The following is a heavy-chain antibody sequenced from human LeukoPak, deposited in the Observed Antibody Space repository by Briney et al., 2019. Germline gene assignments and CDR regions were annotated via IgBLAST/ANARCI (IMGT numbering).Heavy chain of an antibody. CDR3: ARDASGSQDY. CDR1: GGSISSSSYY. V-gene: IGHV4-39*07. J-gene: IGHJ4*02. Sequence: SETLSLTCTVSGGSISSSSYYWGWIRQPPGKGLEWIGSIHYSGSTNYNPSLKSRVTISVDTSKNQFSLKLSSVTAADTAVYYCARDASGSQDYWGQGTLVTVSS. CDR2: IHYSGST. D-gene: IGHD3-22*01.